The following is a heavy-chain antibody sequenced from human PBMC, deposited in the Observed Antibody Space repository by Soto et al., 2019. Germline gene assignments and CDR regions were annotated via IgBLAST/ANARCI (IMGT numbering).Heavy chain of an antibody. CDR1: GYTFTSYG. CDR3: ARDGAAAGTEDYYYYGMDV. V-gene: IGHV1-18*01. D-gene: IGHD6-13*01. Sequence: EASVKVSCKASGYTFTSYGISWVRQAPGQGLDWMGWISAYNGNTNYAQKLQGRVTMTTDTSTSTAYMELRSLRSDDTAVYYCARDGAAAGTEDYYYYGMDVWGQGTTVTVSS. CDR2: ISAYNGNT. J-gene: IGHJ6*02.